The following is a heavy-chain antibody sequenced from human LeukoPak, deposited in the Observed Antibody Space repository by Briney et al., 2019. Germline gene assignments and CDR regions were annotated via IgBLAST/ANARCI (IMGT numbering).Heavy chain of an antibody. CDR3: ARRSGWHDAFDI. J-gene: IGHJ3*02. CDR1: GFTFSSYS. D-gene: IGHD5-24*01. V-gene: IGHV3-21*01. Sequence: GGSLRLSCAASGFTFSSYSMNWVRQAPGKGLEWVSSISSSSSYIYYADSVKGRFTISRDNAKNSLYLQMNSLRAEDTAEYYCARRSGWHDAFDIWGQGTMVTVSS. CDR2: ISSSSSYI.